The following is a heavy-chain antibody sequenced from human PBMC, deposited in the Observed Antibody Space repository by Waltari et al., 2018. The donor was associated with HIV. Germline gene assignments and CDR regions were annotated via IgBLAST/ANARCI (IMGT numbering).Heavy chain of an antibody. CDR2: ISSSGSTK. Sequence: QEQLVESGGGLVKPGGSLRLSCAASGFAFSDYYMSWIRQAPGKGLEWVSHISSSGSTKYYTDSVKGRFTISRDNAKNSLYLQMNSLRAEDTAVYYCARGDYYFDSSGYYRYPDYWGQGTLVTVS. D-gene: IGHD3-22*01. CDR3: ARGDYYFDSSGYYRYPDY. J-gene: IGHJ4*02. CDR1: GFAFSDYY. V-gene: IGHV3-11*04.